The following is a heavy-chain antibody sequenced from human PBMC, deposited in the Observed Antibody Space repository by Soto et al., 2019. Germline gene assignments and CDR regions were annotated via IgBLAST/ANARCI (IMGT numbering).Heavy chain of an antibody. D-gene: IGHD3-22*01. J-gene: IGHJ4*02. V-gene: IGHV1-18*04. CDR1: GYTFTSYG. Sequence: QVQLVQSGAEVKKPGASVKVSCKASGYTFTSYGISWVRQAPGQGLAWMGWFSAYNGTTNYAQKLQGRVTMTTDPSTSTAYMELRSLRSDDTAVYYCALDYYDSSGYYSDYWGQGTLVTVSS. CDR3: ALDYYDSSGYYSDY. CDR2: FSAYNGTT.